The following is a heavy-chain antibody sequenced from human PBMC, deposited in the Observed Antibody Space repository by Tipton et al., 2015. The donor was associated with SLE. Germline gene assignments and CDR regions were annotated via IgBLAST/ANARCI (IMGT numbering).Heavy chain of an antibody. V-gene: IGHV3-73*01. CDR3: TWPSFCYDNSGEDY. CDR1: GFTFSASS. J-gene: IGHJ4*02. CDR2: IRDKSDNYAT. Sequence: SLRLSCAASGFTFSASSIHWVRQASGKGLEWIGRIRDKSDNYATAYATSVRARIIISRDESKNTAYLQITSLKIEDTGVYYCTWPSFCYDNSGEDYWGQGTLVTVSS. D-gene: IGHD3-22*01.